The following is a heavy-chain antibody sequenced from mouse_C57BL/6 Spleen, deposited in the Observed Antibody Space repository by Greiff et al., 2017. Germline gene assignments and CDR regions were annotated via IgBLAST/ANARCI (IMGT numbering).Heavy chain of an antibody. CDR3: ARGEHWEDY. D-gene: IGHD4-1*01. CDR1: GYAFSSYW. V-gene: IGHV1-80*01. Sequence: QVQLKESGAELVKPGASVKISCKASGYAFSSYWMNWVQQRPGKGLEWIGQIYPGDGDTNYNGKFKGKATLTGDKSTSTAYMQLSSLTSEDSAVYFCARGEHWEDYWGQGTTLTVSS. J-gene: IGHJ2*01. CDR2: IYPGDGDT.